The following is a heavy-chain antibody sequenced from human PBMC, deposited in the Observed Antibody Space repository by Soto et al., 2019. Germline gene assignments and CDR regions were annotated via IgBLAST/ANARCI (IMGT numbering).Heavy chain of an antibody. CDR1: GYTFTSYG. CDR3: ARGSSDIEF. D-gene: IGHD2-15*01. V-gene: IGHV1-18*01. J-gene: IGHJ4*02. CDR2: TSAYNGNT. Sequence: QVQLVQSGAEVKKPGASVKVSCKASGYTFTSYGISWVRQAPGQGLEWMGWTSAYNGNTNYAQKLQGRVTMTTDTSTSIAYMKLRSLGADVTALYYGARGSSDIEFWGQGTLVNVAS.